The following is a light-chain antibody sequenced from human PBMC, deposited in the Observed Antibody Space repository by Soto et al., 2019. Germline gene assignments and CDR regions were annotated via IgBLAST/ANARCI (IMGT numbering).Light chain of an antibody. Sequence: QSVLTQPPSVSAAPGQKVTISCSGSSSNIGNNYVSWYQQFPGTAPKLLIHENNKRPSRIPVRFSGSKSGSSATLDITGLRTGDEAEYYCGTWDSTLRGGVFGGGTKLTVL. CDR3: GTWDSTLRGGV. J-gene: IGLJ3*02. CDR2: ENN. CDR1: SSNIGNNY. V-gene: IGLV1-51*02.